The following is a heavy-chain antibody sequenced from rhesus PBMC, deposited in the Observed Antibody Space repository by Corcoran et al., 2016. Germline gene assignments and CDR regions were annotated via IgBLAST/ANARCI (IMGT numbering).Heavy chain of an antibody. Sequence: QVKLQQWGEGLVEPSETLSLTCAVYGDSITGYYWTWIRQPPGKGLEWIGSFDGKSANTYYNTYLKNRVTISKDTSKNQYSLRLNSVTAADTAVYYCVRDKDVAGTVTFDSWGQGVLVTVSS. CDR1: GDSITGYY. CDR2: FDGKSANT. CDR3: VRDKDVAGTVTFDS. D-gene: IGHD5-24*01. V-gene: IGHV4-73*01. J-gene: IGHJ4*01.